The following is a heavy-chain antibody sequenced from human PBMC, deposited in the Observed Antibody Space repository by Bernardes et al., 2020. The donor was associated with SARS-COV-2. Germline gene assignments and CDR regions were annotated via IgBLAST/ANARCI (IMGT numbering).Heavy chain of an antibody. Sequence: GWSLRLSCAASGFTFRNYLFSWFRQAPGKGLEWVSSISGGGMYIYYGDAVRGRFTTSRDNTRTSVFLQMESLRAEDTAVYYCARDVGGADWRFGFDVWGPGTMVHVS. D-gene: IGHD2-21*02. V-gene: IGHV3-21*01. CDR1: GFTFRNYL. J-gene: IGHJ3*01. CDR3: ARDVGGADWRFGFDV. CDR2: ISGGGMYI.